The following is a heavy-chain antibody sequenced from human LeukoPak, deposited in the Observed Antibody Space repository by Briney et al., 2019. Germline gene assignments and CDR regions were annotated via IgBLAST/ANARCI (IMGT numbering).Heavy chain of an antibody. D-gene: IGHD2-15*01. CDR3: ARNLGYCSGGSCNTVTTHYYYYGMDV. V-gene: IGHV1-69*13. J-gene: IGHJ6*02. CDR1: GGTFSSYA. CDR2: IIPIFGTA. Sequence: GASVTVSSKASGGTFSSYAISWVRQAPGQGLEWMGGIIPIFGTANYAQKFQGRVTITADESTSTAYMELSSLRSEDTAVYYCARNLGYCSGGSCNTVTTHYYYYGMDVWGQGTTVTVSS.